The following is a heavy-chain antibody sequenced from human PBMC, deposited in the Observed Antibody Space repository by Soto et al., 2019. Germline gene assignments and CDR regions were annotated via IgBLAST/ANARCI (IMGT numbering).Heavy chain of an antibody. CDR3: AKGGPHYYYYGMAV. J-gene: IGHJ6*02. Sequence: EVQLVESGGGLVQAGRSLRLSCAASGFTFDDYAMHWVRQAPGKGLEWVSGISWNSGSIGYADSVKGRFTISRDNAKNSLYLQMNSLRAEDTALYYCAKGGPHYYYYGMAVWGQGTTVTVSS. CDR1: GFTFDDYA. V-gene: IGHV3-9*01. CDR2: ISWNSGSI.